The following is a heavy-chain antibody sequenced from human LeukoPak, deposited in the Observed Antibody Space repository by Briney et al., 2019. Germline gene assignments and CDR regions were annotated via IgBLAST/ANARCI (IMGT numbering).Heavy chain of an antibody. J-gene: IGHJ5*02. CDR1: GYSFTSYW. V-gene: IGHV5-51*01. CDR2: IHPADSDI. CDR3: ARQRDYDILTGYEFDP. D-gene: IGHD3-9*01. Sequence: PGESLKISCKGSGYSFTSYWIGWVRQLPGKGLEWMGIIHPADSDIRYSPSFQGQVTISADKSISTAYLQWSSLKASDTAMYYCARQRDYDILTGYEFDPWGQGTLVTVSS.